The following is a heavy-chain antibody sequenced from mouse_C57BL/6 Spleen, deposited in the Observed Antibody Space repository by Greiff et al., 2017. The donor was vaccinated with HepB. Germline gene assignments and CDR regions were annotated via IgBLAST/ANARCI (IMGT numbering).Heavy chain of an antibody. J-gene: IGHJ3*01. CDR3: AREGDYDWFAY. D-gene: IGHD2-4*01. Sequence: VQLKESGPGLVKPSQSLSLTCSVTGYSITSGYYWNWIRQFPGNKLEWMGYISYDGSNNYNPSLKNRISITRDTSKNQFFLKLNSVTTEDTATYYCAREGDYDWFAYWGQGTLVTVSA. V-gene: IGHV3-6*01. CDR1: GYSITSGYY. CDR2: ISYDGSN.